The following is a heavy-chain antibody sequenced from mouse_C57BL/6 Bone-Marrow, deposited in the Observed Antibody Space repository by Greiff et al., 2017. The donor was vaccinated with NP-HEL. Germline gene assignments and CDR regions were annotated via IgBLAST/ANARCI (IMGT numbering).Heavy chain of an antibody. D-gene: IGHD2-2*01. J-gene: IGHJ1*03. CDR2: IYPGDGDT. CDR3: ARGLRRGSYWYFDV. CDR1: GYAFSSSW. V-gene: IGHV1-82*01. Sequence: QVQLKQSGPELVKPGASVKISCKASGYAFSSSWMNWVKQRPGKGLEWIGRIYPGDGDTNYNGKFKGKATLTADKSSSTAYMQLSSLTSEDSAVYFCARGLRRGSYWYFDVWGTGTTVTVSS.